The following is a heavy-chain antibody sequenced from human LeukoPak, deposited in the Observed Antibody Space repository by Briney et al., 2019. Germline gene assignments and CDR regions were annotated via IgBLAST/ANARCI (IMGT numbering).Heavy chain of an antibody. CDR2: ISVYKGNT. CDR3: ARDLGAWSSVFDYNYGLDV. J-gene: IGHJ6*02. Sequence: ASVKVSCKASGYTFTSYGISWVQQAPGQGLEWMGWISVYKGNTNYAQNLQGRVTMTTDTSTSTAYMELRSLRSDDTAVYYCARDLGAWSSVFDYNYGLDVWGQGTTVTVSS. V-gene: IGHV1-18*01. D-gene: IGHD6-19*01. CDR1: GYTFTSYG.